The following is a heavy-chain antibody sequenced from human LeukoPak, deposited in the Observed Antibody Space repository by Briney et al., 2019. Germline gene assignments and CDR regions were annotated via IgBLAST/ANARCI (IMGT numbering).Heavy chain of an antibody. D-gene: IGHD4-17*01. Sequence: PSETLSLTCTVSGGSISSSSYYWGCIRQPPGKGLEWIVSIYYSGSTYYNPSLKSRVTISVDTSKNQFSLNLGSLTAADTAVYYCASPTTMTTAIEYWGQGTLVTVSS. CDR2: IYYSGST. V-gene: IGHV4-39*01. CDR1: GGSISSSSYY. J-gene: IGHJ4*02. CDR3: ASPTTMTTAIEY.